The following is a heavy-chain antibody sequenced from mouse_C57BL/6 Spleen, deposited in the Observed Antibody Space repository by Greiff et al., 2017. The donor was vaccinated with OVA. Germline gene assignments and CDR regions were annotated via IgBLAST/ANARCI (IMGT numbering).Heavy chain of an antibody. Sequence: QVQLQQPGAELVKPGASVKVSCKASGYTFTSYWMHWVKQRPGQGLEWIGRIHPSDSDTNYNQKFRGKATLTVDKSSSTAYMQLSSLTSEDSAVYYCALPITTAWYFDVWGTGTTVTVSS. V-gene: IGHV1-74*01. J-gene: IGHJ1*03. CDR3: ALPITTAWYFDV. D-gene: IGHD1-2*01. CDR2: IHPSDSDT. CDR1: GYTFTSYW.